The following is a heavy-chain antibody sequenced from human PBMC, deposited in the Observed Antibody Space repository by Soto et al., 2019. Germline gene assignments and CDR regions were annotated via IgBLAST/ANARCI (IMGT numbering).Heavy chain of an antibody. CDR3: ARHGTYYYDSTGYYFFDY. J-gene: IGHJ4*02. D-gene: IGHD3-22*01. CDR1: GDSISSNTYY. Sequence: SETLSLTCTVSGDSISSNTYYRGWIRQPPGKGLGWIGSVYYSWTTYYNPSLKSRVTISVDTSKNQFSLKLSSVTAADTAVYYCARHGTYYYDSTGYYFFDYWGQGTLVTVS. CDR2: VYYSWTT. V-gene: IGHV4-39*01.